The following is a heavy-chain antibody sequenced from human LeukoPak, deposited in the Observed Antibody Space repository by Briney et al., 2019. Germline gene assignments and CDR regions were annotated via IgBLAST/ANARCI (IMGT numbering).Heavy chain of an antibody. Sequence: GGSLRLSCAASGFTFSSDGMSWVRQAPGKGLEWVSGIIGGAGSTYYADSVKGRFTISRDNSKNTLYLQMNSLRAEDTAVYYCTHGSMYQLDYWGQGTLVTVSS. D-gene: IGHD2-2*01. V-gene: IGHV3-23*01. CDR2: IIGGAGST. CDR3: THGSMYQLDY. J-gene: IGHJ4*02. CDR1: GFTFSSDG.